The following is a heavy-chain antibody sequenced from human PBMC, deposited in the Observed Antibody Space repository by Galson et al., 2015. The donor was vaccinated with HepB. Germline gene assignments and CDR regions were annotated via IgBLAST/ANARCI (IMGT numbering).Heavy chain of an antibody. J-gene: IGHJ4*02. Sequence: SVKVSCKASGGTFSSYAISWVRQAPGQGLEWMGGIIPIFGTANYAQKFQGRVTITADESTSTAYMELSSLRSEDTAVYYCASGWRTAMDNFDYWGQGTLVTVSS. CDR2: IIPIFGTA. V-gene: IGHV1-69*13. CDR3: ASGWRTAMDNFDY. D-gene: IGHD5-18*01. CDR1: GGTFSSYA.